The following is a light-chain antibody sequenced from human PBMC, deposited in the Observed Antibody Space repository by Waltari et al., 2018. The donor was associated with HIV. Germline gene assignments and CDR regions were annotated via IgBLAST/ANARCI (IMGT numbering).Light chain of an antibody. V-gene: IGLV2-11*01. Sequence: QSALTQPHSVSGSPGQSVTLPCTGTSSDVGDYNYVPWYQRHPGKAPKLMIYDVTKRPSGVPDRFSGSKSGNTASLTISGLQAEDDAEYYCCSYAGTWLFGGGTKLTVL. CDR2: DVT. J-gene: IGLJ3*02. CDR3: CSYAGTWL. CDR1: SSDVGDYNY.